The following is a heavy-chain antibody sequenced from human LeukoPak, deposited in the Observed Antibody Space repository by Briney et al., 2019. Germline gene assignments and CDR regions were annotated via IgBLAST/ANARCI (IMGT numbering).Heavy chain of an antibody. CDR1: GFTFSSHA. D-gene: IGHD2-2*01. V-gene: IGHV3-30*04. CDR3: ARGQYCSGTSCYAYYYYYNMDV. CDR2: ISNDGNNK. Sequence: GGSLRLSCAASGFTFSSHAVHWVRQAPGKGLEWVAVISNDGNNKYYGDSVKGRFTISRDNSKNTLYLLMNSLRADDTAVYYCARGQYCSGTSCYAYYYYYNMDVWGQGTTVTVSS. J-gene: IGHJ6*02.